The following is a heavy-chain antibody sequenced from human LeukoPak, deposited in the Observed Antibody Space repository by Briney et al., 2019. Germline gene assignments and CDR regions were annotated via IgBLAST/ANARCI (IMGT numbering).Heavy chain of an antibody. D-gene: IGHD2/OR15-2a*01. J-gene: IGHJ4*02. CDR3: ARDFPRGIKETSD. Sequence: GGSLRLYCAASGFTVSSNYMGWVRQAPGQGLEWVSVIFSGGRTYYADSVKGRFTISRDNSKNTLYLQMNSLRAEDTAVYYCARDFPRGIKETSDWGQGTLVTVSS. CDR1: GFTVSSNY. V-gene: IGHV3-66*02. CDR2: IFSGGRT.